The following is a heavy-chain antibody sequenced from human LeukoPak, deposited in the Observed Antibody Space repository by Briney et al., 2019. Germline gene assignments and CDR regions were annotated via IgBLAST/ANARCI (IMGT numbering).Heavy chain of an antibody. J-gene: IGHJ4*02. CDR2: IYSGGST. D-gene: IGHD2-8*01. Sequence: GGSLRLSCAASGFTVSSNYMSWVRQAPGKGLEWVSVIYSGGSTYYADSVRGRFTISRDNSKNTLYLQMNSLGAEDTAVYYCARDLGYCTNGVCHTRFDYWGQGTLVAVSS. V-gene: IGHV3-53*01. CDR3: ARDLGYCTNGVCHTRFDY. CDR1: GFTVSSNY.